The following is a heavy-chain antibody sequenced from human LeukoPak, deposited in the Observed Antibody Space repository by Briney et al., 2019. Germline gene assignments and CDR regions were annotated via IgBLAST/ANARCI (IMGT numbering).Heavy chain of an antibody. Sequence: GGSLRLSCAASGFTFSSYSMNWVRQAPGKGLEWVSSISSSSSYIYYADSVKGLFTISRDNAKNSLYLQMNSLRAEDTAVYYCARAGLLWFGEFFDYWGQGPRVTVSS. CDR2: ISSSSSYI. CDR1: GFTFSSYS. CDR3: ARAGLLWFGEFFDY. V-gene: IGHV3-21*01. D-gene: IGHD3-10*01. J-gene: IGHJ4*02.